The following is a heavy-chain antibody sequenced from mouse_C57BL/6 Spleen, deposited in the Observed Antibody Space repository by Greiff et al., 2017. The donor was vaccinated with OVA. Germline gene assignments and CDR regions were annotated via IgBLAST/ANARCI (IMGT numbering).Heavy chain of an antibody. D-gene: IGHD4-1*01. CDR1: GYTFTSYW. CDR3: ARPRLGRDYFDY. J-gene: IGHJ2*01. CDR2: IYPGSGST. Sequence: QMQLKQPGAELVKPGASVKMSCKASGYTFTSYWITWVKQRPGQGLEWIGDIYPGSGSTNYNEKFKSKATLTVDTSSSTAYMQLSSLTSEDSAVYYCARPRLGRDYFDYWGQGTTLTVSS. V-gene: IGHV1-55*01.